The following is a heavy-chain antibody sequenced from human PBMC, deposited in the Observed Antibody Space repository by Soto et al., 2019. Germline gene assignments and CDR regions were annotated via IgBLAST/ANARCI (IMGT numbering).Heavy chain of an antibody. CDR1: GGSISSGGYY. CDR3: AGGSGGYFTHIDY. Sequence: PSETLSLTCTVSGGSISSGGYYWSWIRQHPGKGLEWIGYIYYSGSTYYNPSPKSRVTISGDRSKNQFSLRLNSVTAADTAVYYCAGGSGGYFTHIDYWGRGAPVTVSS. V-gene: IGHV4-31*09. CDR2: IYYSGST. D-gene: IGHD3-22*01. J-gene: IGHJ4*01.